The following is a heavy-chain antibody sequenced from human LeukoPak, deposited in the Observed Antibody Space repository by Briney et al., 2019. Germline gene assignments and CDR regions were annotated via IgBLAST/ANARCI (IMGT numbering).Heavy chain of an antibody. D-gene: IGHD3-22*01. J-gene: IGHJ4*02. CDR3: ARRAMDTYYYDSSGYYFDY. CDR2: ISSSSSYI. CDR1: GFTFSTSS. V-gene: IGHV3-21*01. Sequence: GGSLRLSCAASGFTFSTSSMNWVRQAPGKGLEWVSSISSSSSYIYYADSVKGRFTISRDNAKNSLYLQMNGLRAEDTAVYYCARRAMDTYYYDSSGYYFDYWGQGTLVTVSS.